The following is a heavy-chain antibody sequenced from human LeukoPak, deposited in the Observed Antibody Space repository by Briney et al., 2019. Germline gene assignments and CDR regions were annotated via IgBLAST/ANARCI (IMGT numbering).Heavy chain of an antibody. CDR1: GFTFSSYA. Sequence: PGGSLRLSCAASGFTFSSYAMSWVRQAPGKGLEWVSAISGSGGSTYYADSVKGRFTISRDNSKNTLYLQMNSLRAEDTAVYYCAKRGDSSGYYFGYYYYMDVWGKGTTVTVSS. J-gene: IGHJ6*03. CDR3: AKRGDSSGYYFGYYYYMDV. D-gene: IGHD3-22*01. CDR2: ISGSGGST. V-gene: IGHV3-23*01.